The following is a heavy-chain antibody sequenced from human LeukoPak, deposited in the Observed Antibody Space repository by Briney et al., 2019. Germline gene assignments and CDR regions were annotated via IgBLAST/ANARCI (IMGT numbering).Heavy chain of an antibody. CDR3: ARSPQLDIVVVVAAIDY. J-gene: IGHJ4*02. D-gene: IGHD2-15*01. V-gene: IGHV3-21*01. Sequence: GGSLRLSCAASGFTFSSYSTNWVRQAPGKGLEWVSSISSSSSCIYYADSVKGRFTISRDNAKNSLYLQMNSLRAEDTAVYYCARSPQLDIVVVVAAIDYWGQGTLVTVSS. CDR1: GFTFSSYS. CDR2: ISSSSSCI.